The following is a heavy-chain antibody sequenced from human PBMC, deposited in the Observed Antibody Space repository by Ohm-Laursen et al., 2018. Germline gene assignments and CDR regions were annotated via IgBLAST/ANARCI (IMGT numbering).Heavy chain of an antibody. V-gene: IGHV3-53*01. CDR2: LYNGGFT. Sequence: SLRLSCSASEVTDSPNYMSWVRQAPGKGLECVAILYNGGFTYYADSVKGRFTISRDNSKNTLYLQMNSLRAEDTAVYYCATWSGYPYWYFDLWGRGTLVTVSS. CDR3: ATWSGYPYWYFDL. J-gene: IGHJ2*01. CDR1: EVTDSPNY. D-gene: IGHD3-3*01.